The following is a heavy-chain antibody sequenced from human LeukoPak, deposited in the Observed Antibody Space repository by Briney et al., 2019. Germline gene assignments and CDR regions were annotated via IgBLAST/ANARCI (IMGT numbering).Heavy chain of an antibody. J-gene: IGHJ6*03. CDR3: AEGGSYGYQGGDYYYMDV. V-gene: IGHV4-39*07. CDR1: GGSISSSSYY. Sequence: SETLSLTCTVSGGSISSSSYYWGWIRQPPGKGLEWIGSIYYSGSTYYNPSLESRVTISVDTSKNQFSLKLSSVTAADTAVYYCAEGGSYGYQGGDYYYMDVWGKGTTVTVSS. D-gene: IGHD5-18*01. CDR2: IYYSGST.